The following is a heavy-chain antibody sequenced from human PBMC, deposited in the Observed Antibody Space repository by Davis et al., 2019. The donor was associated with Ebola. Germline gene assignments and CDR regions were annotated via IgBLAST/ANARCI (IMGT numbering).Heavy chain of an antibody. CDR2: IRRDGSNK. D-gene: IGHD2-15*01. Sequence: GGSLRLSCAASGFTFSSYSMNWVRQAPGKGLEWVAFIRRDGSNKYYADSVKGRFTISRDNSKNTLYLQMNSLRAEDTAVYYCVKDRFTVVVVHGGFDFWGQGALVTVSS. CDR3: VKDRFTVVVVHGGFDF. V-gene: IGHV3-30*02. J-gene: IGHJ4*02. CDR1: GFTFSSYS.